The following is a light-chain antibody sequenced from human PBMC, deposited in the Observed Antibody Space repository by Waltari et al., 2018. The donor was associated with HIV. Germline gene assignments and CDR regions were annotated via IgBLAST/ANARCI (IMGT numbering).Light chain of an antibody. CDR1: LLAKKY. Sequence: SYELTQPSSVSVSPGQTARITCSGDLLAKKYVRWFQQKPGQAPVLGMYKDSERPSGIPARFSGSSSGTTVSLTIGGAQVDDEADYYCYSAADNSGLFGGGTKLTVL. J-gene: IGLJ3*02. CDR2: KDS. V-gene: IGLV3-27*01. CDR3: YSAADNSGL.